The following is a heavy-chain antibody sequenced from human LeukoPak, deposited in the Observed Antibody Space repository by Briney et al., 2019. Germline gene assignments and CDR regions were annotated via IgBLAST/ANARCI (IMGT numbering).Heavy chain of an antibody. J-gene: IGHJ3*02. CDR3: ARDRGYNWNYWYAFDI. CDR1: GYTFTGYY. Sequence: ASVKVSCKASGYTFTGYYMHWVRQAPGQGLEWMGWINPNSGGTNYAQKFQGRVTMTRDTSISTAYMELSRLRSDDTAVYYCARDRGYNWNYWYAFDIWGQGTMVTVSS. CDR2: INPNSGGT. V-gene: IGHV1-2*02. D-gene: IGHD1-7*01.